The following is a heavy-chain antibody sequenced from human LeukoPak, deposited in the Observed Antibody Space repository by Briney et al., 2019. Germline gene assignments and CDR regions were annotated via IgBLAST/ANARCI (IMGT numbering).Heavy chain of an antibody. CDR1: GGSISSYY. J-gene: IGHJ3*02. D-gene: IGHD5-24*01. CDR2: IYYSGST. Sequence: SETLSLTCTVSGGSISSYYWSWIRQPPGKGLKWIGYIYYSGSTNYNPSLKSRVTISVDTSKNQFFLKLSSVTAADTAVYYCARRSRMTTIDAFDIWGQGTMVTVSS. CDR3: ARRSRMTTIDAFDI. V-gene: IGHV4-59*08.